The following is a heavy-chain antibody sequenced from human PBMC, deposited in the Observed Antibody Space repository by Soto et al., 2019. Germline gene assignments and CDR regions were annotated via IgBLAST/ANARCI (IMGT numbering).Heavy chain of an antibody. J-gene: IGHJ4*02. CDR2: INPSGGST. Sequence: ASVXVSCKASGYTFTSYYMHWVRQAPGQGLEWMGIINPSGGSTSYAQKFQGRVTMTRDTSTSTVYMELSSLRSEDTAVYYCARVGEAVAYDYWGQGTLVTVSS. D-gene: IGHD6-19*01. CDR3: ARVGEAVAYDY. V-gene: IGHV1-46*03. CDR1: GYTFTSYY.